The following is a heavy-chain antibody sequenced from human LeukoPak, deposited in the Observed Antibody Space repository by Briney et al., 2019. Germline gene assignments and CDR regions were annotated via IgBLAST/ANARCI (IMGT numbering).Heavy chain of an antibody. CDR3: ARALTTMTPLDY. V-gene: IGHV4-39*07. CDR1: GGSISSSSYY. J-gene: IGHJ4*01. Sequence: SETLSLTCTVSGGSISSSSYYWGWIRQPPGKGLEWIGSIYYSGSTYYNPSLKSRVTISVDTSKNQFSLKLSSVTAADTAVYYCARALTTMTPLDYWGHGTLVIVSS. CDR2: IYYSGST. D-gene: IGHD4-17*01.